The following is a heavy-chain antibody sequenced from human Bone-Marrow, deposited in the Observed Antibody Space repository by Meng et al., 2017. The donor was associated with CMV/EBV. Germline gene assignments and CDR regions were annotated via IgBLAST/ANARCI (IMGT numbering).Heavy chain of an antibody. CDR1: GFTFSSYA. D-gene: IGHD3-10*01. CDR2: ISYDGSNK. V-gene: IGHV3-30*04. Sequence: GGSLRLSCAASGFTFSSYAMHWVRQAPGKGLEWVAVISYDGSNKYYADSVKGRFTISRDNSKNTLYLQMNSLRAEDTAVYYCALEGNYYGSGSYFNYWGQGTLATVSS. J-gene: IGHJ4*02. CDR3: ALEGNYYGSGSYFNY.